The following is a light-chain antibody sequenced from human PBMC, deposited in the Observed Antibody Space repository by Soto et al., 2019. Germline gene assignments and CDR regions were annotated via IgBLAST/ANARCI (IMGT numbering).Light chain of an antibody. CDR3: QQYNNWPLT. CDR2: DAS. CDR1: RSVSNN. J-gene: IGKJ5*01. Sequence: EIVMTQSPATLSVSPGERATLSCRASRSVSNNLAWHQQKPGQAPRLLIYDASTRATGIPARFSGSWSGTKFTLTFSSLQSEDSAVYYCQQYNNWPLTFRQGTRLEIK. V-gene: IGKV3-15*01.